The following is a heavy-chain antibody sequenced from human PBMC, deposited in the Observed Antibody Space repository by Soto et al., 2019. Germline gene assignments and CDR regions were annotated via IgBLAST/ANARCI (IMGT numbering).Heavy chain of an antibody. V-gene: IGHV2-5*02. CDR1: GFSLSTSGVG. J-gene: IGHJ4*02. D-gene: IGHD4-17*01. Sequence: QITLKESGPTLVKPTQTLTLTCTFSGFSLSTSGVGVGWIRQPPGKALEWLAVIYWDDTKHYSPSLKSRLTITKDTPKNQVVLTMTNMDPVDTATYYWAHKGYGDYPIDYWGQGTLVTVSS. CDR2: IYWDDTK. CDR3: AHKGYGDYPIDY.